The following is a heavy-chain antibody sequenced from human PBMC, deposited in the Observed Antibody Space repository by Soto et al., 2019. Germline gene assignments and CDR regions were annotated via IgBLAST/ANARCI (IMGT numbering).Heavy chain of an antibody. CDR1: GFTFSNYG. V-gene: IGHV3-30*18. D-gene: IGHD2-2*01. Sequence: GGSLRLSCAASGFTFSNYGMHWVRQAPGKGLEWVAVISYDGSDKYYADSVKGRFSISRDNSKNTLYLQMNSLRAEDTAVYYCAKVTGYCSSSSCRRDDYYYYGMDVWGQGTTVTVSS. CDR2: ISYDGSDK. J-gene: IGHJ6*02. CDR3: AKVTGYCSSSSCRRDDYYYYGMDV.